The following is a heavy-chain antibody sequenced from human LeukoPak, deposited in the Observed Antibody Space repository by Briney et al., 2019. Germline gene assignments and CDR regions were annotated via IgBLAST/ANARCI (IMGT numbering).Heavy chain of an antibody. V-gene: IGHV3-7*01. CDR1: GFTFSSSW. CDR3: ARDFVYYYDSSGYYFNDAFDI. Sequence: GGSLRLSCAASGFTFSSSWMSWVRQAPGKGLEWVANIKQDGSEKYYVDSVKGRFTISRDNAKNSLYLQMNSLRAEDTAVYYCARDFVYYYDSSGYYFNDAFDIWGQGTMVTVSS. CDR2: IKQDGSEK. J-gene: IGHJ3*02. D-gene: IGHD3-22*01.